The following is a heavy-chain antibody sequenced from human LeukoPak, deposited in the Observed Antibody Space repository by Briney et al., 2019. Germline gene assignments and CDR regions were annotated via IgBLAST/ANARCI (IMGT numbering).Heavy chain of an antibody. V-gene: IGHV3-33*01. CDR3: GRDRCYDYYGYFQH. J-gene: IGHJ1*01. CDR1: VVIFCGYG. D-gene: IGHD3-10*01. Sequence: PGGSLRLSCALSVVIFCGYGTHWVRQAPGKGLEWVAVIWYDGNNKYYADSVKGRFTISRDNSQNTLYLQMNSLRAEDMVVYYCGRDRCYDYYGYFQHWGQGTLVTVSS. CDR2: IWYDGNNK.